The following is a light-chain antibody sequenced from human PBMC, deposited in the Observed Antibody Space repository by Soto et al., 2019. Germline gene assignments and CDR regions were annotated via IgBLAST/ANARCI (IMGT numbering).Light chain of an antibody. V-gene: IGKV3-20*01. CDR3: QQYGSAPWT. Sequence: EIVLTQSPGTLSLSPGEGATLSCRASQSVTNNYLAWYQQKPAQAPRLLLHGASNRATDIPARFSGRGTGTDFTLTISRLEPEDFAVYYCQQYGSAPWTVGQGTKVEVK. CDR2: GAS. CDR1: QSVTNNY. J-gene: IGKJ1*01.